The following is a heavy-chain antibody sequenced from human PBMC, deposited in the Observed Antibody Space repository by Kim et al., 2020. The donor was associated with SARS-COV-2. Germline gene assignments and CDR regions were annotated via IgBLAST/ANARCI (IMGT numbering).Heavy chain of an antibody. CDR1: GGSFSGYY. CDR2: INHSGST. J-gene: IGHJ5*02. V-gene: IGHV4-34*01. Sequence: SETLSLTCAVYGGSFSGYYWSWIRQPPGKGLEWIGEINHSGSTNYNPSLKSRVTISVDTSKNQFSLKLSSVTAADTAVYYCARAQWIAAARTWFDPWGQGTLVTVSS. CDR3: ARAQWIAAARTWFDP. D-gene: IGHD6-13*01.